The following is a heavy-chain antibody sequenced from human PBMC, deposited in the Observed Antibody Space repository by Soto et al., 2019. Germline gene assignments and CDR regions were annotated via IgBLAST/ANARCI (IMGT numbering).Heavy chain of an antibody. D-gene: IGHD6-6*01. CDR3: AMDYSSSSWDYYYGMDV. V-gene: IGHV6-1*01. CDR2: TYYRSKWYN. Sequence: PSQTLSLTCAISGDSVSSNSAAWNWIRQSPSRGLEWLGRTYYRSKWYNDYAVSVKSRITINPDTSKNQFSLRLNSVTPEDTAVYYCAMDYSSSSWDYYYGMDVWGQGTTVTVSS. CDR1: GDSVSSNSAA. J-gene: IGHJ6*02.